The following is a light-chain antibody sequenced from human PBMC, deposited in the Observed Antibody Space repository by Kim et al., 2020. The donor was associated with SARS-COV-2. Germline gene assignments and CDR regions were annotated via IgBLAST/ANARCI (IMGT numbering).Light chain of an antibody. CDR2: SIN. Sequence: QSVLTQPPSASGTPGQRVTISCSGSSSNIGSNTVNWYQHLPGTAPKLLIYSINQRPSGVPDRFSGSKSGTSASLAISGLQSDDEADYFCAAWDDSLWVFGGGTQLTVL. J-gene: IGLJ3*02. V-gene: IGLV1-44*01. CDR1: SSNIGSNT. CDR3: AAWDDSLWV.